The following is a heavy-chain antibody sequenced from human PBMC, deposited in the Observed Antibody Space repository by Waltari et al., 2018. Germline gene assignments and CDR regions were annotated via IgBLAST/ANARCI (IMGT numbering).Heavy chain of an antibody. CDR3: AKGDWLDF. Sequence: EVQLLESGGRLVQPGRSVRLSCVASGFQFSRYSMTWVRQGPGRGLEWVAVINDDNYSTKYGNSVKGRFTISRDNSKNTLYLQMNSLRGEDTGLYYCAKGDWLDFWGQGTLVTVSS. CDR1: GFQFSRYS. CDR2: INDDNYST. D-gene: IGHD3-9*01. V-gene: IGHV3-23*01. J-gene: IGHJ4*02.